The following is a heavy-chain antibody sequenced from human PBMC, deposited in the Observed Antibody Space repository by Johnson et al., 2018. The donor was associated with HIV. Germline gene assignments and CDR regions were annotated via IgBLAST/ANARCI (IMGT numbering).Heavy chain of an antibody. CDR2: ISYDGSKI. Sequence: QVQLVESGGGVVQPGRTLRLSCAASGFPFSNFAMHWVRQAPGKGLEWVAIISYDGSKIFYADSVKGRFTISRDNSKNTLFLQMNSLRAEDTALYYSARGGSEYNSPLGVGYAFDVWGQGTMVTVSS. CDR3: ARGGSEYNSPLGVGYAFDV. J-gene: IGHJ3*01. V-gene: IGHV3-30*04. D-gene: IGHD6-6*01. CDR1: GFPFSNFA.